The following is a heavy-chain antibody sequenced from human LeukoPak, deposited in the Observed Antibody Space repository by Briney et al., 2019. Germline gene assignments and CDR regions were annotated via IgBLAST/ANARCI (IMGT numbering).Heavy chain of an antibody. CDR3: ARSEGTQPDFYGDYSFDY. D-gene: IGHD4-17*01. V-gene: IGHV5-51*01. CDR1: GYSFTSYW. CDR2: IYPGDSDT. J-gene: IGHJ4*02. Sequence: PGESLKISCKGSGYSFTSYWIGWVRQMSGKGLEWMGIIYPGDSDTRYSPSFQGQVTISADKSISTAYLQWSSLKASDTAMYYCARSEGTQPDFYGDYSFDYWGQGTLVTVSS.